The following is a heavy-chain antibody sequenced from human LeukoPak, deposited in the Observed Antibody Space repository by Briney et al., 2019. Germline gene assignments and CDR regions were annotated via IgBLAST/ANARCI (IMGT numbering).Heavy chain of an antibody. J-gene: IGHJ4*02. CDR3: TTDLDY. Sequence: ASVKVSCKISGYTLTEVSMHWVRPAPGKGLEWMGGFAPGDGETIYAQNFQGRLIVTEDTSTDTAYMELSSLRSDDTAVYYCTTDLDYWGQGTLVTVSS. V-gene: IGHV1-24*01. CDR1: GYTLTEVS. CDR2: FAPGDGET.